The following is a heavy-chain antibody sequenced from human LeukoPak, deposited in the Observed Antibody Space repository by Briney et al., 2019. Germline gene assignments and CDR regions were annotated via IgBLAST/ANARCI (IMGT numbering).Heavy chain of an antibody. J-gene: IGHJ3*02. CDR1: GFTFSSYS. CDR3: ARDQDSGYGDAFDI. CDR2: IRSSSSYI. Sequence: MSGGSLRLSCAASGFTFSSYSMNWVRQAPGKGLEWISSIRSSSSYIYYADSMKGRFTISRDKSKNTLYLQMNSLRAEDTAVYYCARDQDSGYGDAFDIWGQGTMVTVSS. V-gene: IGHV3-21*01. D-gene: IGHD5-12*01.